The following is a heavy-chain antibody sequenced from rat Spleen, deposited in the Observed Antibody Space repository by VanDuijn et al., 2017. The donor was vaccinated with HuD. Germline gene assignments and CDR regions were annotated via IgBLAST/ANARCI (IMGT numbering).Heavy chain of an antibody. CDR2: IIYDGSRT. D-gene: IGHD1-12*02. V-gene: IGHV5S10*01. CDR1: GFTFSDYN. J-gene: IGHJ2*01. Sequence: EVQLVESGGGLVQPGRSLKLSCTASGFTFSDYNMAWVRQAPKKGLEWVATIIYDGSRTYYPNSTKGRFTISRDNAKNTLFLQMDSLRSEDTATYYRAPRFYDGIFDYWGQGVMVTVAS. CDR3: APRFYDGIFDY.